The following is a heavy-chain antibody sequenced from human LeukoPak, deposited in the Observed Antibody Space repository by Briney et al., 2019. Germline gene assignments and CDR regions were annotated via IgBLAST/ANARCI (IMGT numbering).Heavy chain of an antibody. CDR1: GFTFSDYW. V-gene: IGHV3-23*01. D-gene: IGHD3-9*01. Sequence: PGGSLRLSCAASGFTFSDYWMSWVRQAPGKGLEWVSAISGSGSSSYYADSVKGRFTISRDNSKNTLYLQMNSLRAEDTAVYYCAKSGSGYYNRWFDPWGQGTLVTVSS. J-gene: IGHJ5*02. CDR2: ISGSGSSS. CDR3: AKSGSGYYNRWFDP.